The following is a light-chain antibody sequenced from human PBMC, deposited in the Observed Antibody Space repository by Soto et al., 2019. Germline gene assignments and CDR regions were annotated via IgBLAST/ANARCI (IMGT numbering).Light chain of an antibody. Sequence: NFMLTQPHSVSESPGKTVTISCTGSSGSIASNYVQWYQQRPGSAPTTVIYEDNQRPSGVPDRFSGSIDSSSNSASLTISGLKTEDEADYYCQSYDRSNQRVFGGGTQLTVL. CDR2: EDN. V-gene: IGLV6-57*02. CDR1: SGSIASNY. CDR3: QSYDRSNQRV. J-gene: IGLJ3*02.